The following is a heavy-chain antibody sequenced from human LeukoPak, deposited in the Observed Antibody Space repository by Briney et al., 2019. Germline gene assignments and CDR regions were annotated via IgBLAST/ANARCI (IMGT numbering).Heavy chain of an antibody. CDR3: ARVSYNDFWSGYFPERDGMDV. V-gene: IGHV1-46*01. D-gene: IGHD3-3*01. CDR1: GYTFTSYY. Sequence: ASVKVSCKASGYTFTSYYMHWVRQAPGQGLEWMGIINPSGGSTSYAQKFQGRVTMTRDTSTSTVYMELSSLRSEDTAVYYCARVSYNDFWSGYFPERDGMDVWGQGTTVTVSS. CDR2: INPSGGST. J-gene: IGHJ6*02.